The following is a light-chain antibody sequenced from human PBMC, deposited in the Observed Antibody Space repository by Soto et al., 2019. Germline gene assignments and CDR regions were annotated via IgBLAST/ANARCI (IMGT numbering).Light chain of an antibody. J-gene: IGKJ1*01. CDR2: DAS. CDR3: QQRSNWPVT. CDR1: QSVRRY. V-gene: IGKV3-11*01. Sequence: EIVLTQSPATLSLSPGERATLSCRASQSVRRYLAWYQQKPGQTPRLLIYDASNRATDIPARFSGSGSGTDFTLTISSLEPEDFAVYYCQQRSNWPVTFGQGTKV.